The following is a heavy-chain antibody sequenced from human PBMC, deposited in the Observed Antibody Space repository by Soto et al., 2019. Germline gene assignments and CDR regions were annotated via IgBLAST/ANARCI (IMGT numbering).Heavy chain of an antibody. D-gene: IGHD2-15*01. CDR3: ANHPYIVVFVSATLDY. Sequence: LSLTCAASGFTFSSYGMHWVRQAPGKGLEWVAVISYDGSNKYYADSVKGRFTIPRDNSKNTMYLQMNSLRAEDAAVNTGANHPYIVVFVSATLDYWGQGTPVTVSS. CDR2: ISYDGSNK. V-gene: IGHV3-30*18. CDR1: GFTFSSYG. J-gene: IGHJ4*02.